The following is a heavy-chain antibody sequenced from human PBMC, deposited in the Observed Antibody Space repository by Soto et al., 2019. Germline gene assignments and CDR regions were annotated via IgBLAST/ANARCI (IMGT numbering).Heavy chain of an antibody. CDR2: IIPIFGTA. Sequence: GASVKVSCKASGGTFISYAISWVRQAPGQGLEWMGGIIPIFGTANYAQKFQGRVTITADESTSTAYMELSSLRSEDTAVYYCASYVVGCSGGSCYRYYYYGMDVWGQGTTVTVSS. D-gene: IGHD2-15*01. J-gene: IGHJ6*02. CDR1: GGTFISYA. V-gene: IGHV1-69*13. CDR3: ASYVVGCSGGSCYRYYYYGMDV.